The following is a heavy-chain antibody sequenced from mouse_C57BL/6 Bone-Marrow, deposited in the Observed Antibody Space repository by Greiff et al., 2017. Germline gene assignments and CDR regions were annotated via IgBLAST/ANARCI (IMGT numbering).Heavy chain of an antibody. Sequence: VQLQQSVAELVRPGASVKLSCTASGFNIKNTYMHWVKQRPEQGLEWSVRIEPENGNTKYAPKFQGKATITAATSSNTAYLQLISLASEDTAIYYCAYYYGSSSFAYWGQGTLVTVTA. D-gene: IGHD1-1*01. CDR2: IEPENGNT. V-gene: IGHV14-3*01. CDR3: AYYYGSSSFAY. J-gene: IGHJ3*01. CDR1: GFNIKNTY.